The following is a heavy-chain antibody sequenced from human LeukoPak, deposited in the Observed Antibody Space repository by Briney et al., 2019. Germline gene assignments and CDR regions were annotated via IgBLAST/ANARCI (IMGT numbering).Heavy chain of an antibody. Sequence: AGGSLRLSCAASGFTFSSYAMSWVRQAPGKGLEWVSVISSSGENSYYADSVTGRFSISRDNSKNTLYLQMNSLRAEDTAVYYCAKDIKGGYWYFELWGRGTLVAVSS. V-gene: IGHV3-23*01. CDR2: ISSSGENS. J-gene: IGHJ2*01. CDR3: AKDIKGGYWYFEL. D-gene: IGHD3-16*01. CDR1: GFTFSSYA.